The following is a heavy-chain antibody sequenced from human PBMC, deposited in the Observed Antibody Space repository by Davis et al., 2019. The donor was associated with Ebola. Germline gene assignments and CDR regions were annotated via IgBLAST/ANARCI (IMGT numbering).Heavy chain of an antibody. J-gene: IGHJ3*02. Sequence: GESLKISCAASGFTFSDYYMSWIRQAPGKGLEWVSYISSSGSTIYYADSVKGRFTISRDNAKNSLYLQMNSLRAEDTAVYYCARGYNYHSSGYYHDAFDIWGQGTMVTVSS. CDR2: ISSSGSTI. CDR3: ARGYNYHSSGYYHDAFDI. V-gene: IGHV3-11*04. CDR1: GFTFSDYY. D-gene: IGHD3-22*01.